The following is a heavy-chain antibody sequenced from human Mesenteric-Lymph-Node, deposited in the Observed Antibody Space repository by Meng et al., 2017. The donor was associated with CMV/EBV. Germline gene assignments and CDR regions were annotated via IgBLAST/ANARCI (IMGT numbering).Heavy chain of an antibody. D-gene: IGHD2-2*01. V-gene: IGHV4-39*01. Sequence: SETLSLTCTVSGGSIRSSSYYWGWLRQPPGKGLEWIGTIYYTGSSFYNPSLTSLKSRVTISIDTSKNQLSLTLNSVTAADTAVYYCARIPSAAAINSWGQGILVTVSS. J-gene: IGHJ4*02. CDR1: GGSIRSSSYY. CDR2: IYYTGSS. CDR3: ARIPSAAAINS.